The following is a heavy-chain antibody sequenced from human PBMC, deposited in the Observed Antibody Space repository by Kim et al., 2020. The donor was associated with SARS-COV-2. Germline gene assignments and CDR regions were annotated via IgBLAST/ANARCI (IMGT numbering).Heavy chain of an antibody. CDR1: GFTFSSYS. J-gene: IGHJ4*02. CDR2: ISSSSSYI. D-gene: IGHD3-10*01. V-gene: IGHV3-21*01. Sequence: GGSLRLSCAASGFTFSSYSMNWVRQAPGKGLEWVSSISSSSSYIYYADSVKGRFTISRDNAKNSLYLQMNSLRAEDTAVYYCARTQWFGDPAGDYWGQGTLVTVSS. CDR3: ARTQWFGDPAGDY.